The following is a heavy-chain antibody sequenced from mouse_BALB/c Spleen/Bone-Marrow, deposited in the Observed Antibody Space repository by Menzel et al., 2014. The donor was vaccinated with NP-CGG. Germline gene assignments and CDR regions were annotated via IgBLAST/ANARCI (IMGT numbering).Heavy chain of an antibody. CDR1: GYTFTSYW. V-gene: IGHV1-69*02. Sequence: QVQLQQPGAELVKPGPSVKLSCKASGYTFTSYWMHWVKQRPGQGLEWIGEIDPSDSYTNYNQKFKGKATLTVDKSSSTAYMQLSSLTSEDSAVYYCASYYGYDEGFAYWGPGTLVTVSA. J-gene: IGHJ3*01. CDR3: ASYYGYDEGFAY. D-gene: IGHD2-2*01. CDR2: IDPSDSYT.